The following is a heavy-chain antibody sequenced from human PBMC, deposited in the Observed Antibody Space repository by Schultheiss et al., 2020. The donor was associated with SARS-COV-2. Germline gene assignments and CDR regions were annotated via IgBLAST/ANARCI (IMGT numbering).Heavy chain of an antibody. D-gene: IGHD1-26*01. Sequence: GGSLRLSCAASGFTFSSYAMSWVRQAPGKGLEWVSGISWNSGSIGYADSVKGRFTISRDNSKNTLYLQMNSLRAEDTAVYYCAKEGGSYYGGVDYWGQGTLVTVSS. CDR2: ISWNSGSI. V-gene: IGHV3-23*01. CDR3: AKEGGSYYGGVDY. CDR1: GFTFSSYA. J-gene: IGHJ4*02.